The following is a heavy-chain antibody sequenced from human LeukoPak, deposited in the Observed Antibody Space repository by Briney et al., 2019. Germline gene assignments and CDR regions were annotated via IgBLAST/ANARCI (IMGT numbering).Heavy chain of an antibody. Sequence: GGSLRLSCAASGFTFSSYSMNWVRQVPGKGLEWVSYISSSSSTIYYADPVKGRFTISRDNAKNSLYLQMNSLRAEDTAVYYCARLSSHYDFWSGSPAYWGQGTLVTVSS. D-gene: IGHD3-3*01. CDR1: GFTFSSYS. J-gene: IGHJ4*02. CDR3: ARLSSHYDFWSGSPAY. CDR2: ISSSSSTI. V-gene: IGHV3-48*01.